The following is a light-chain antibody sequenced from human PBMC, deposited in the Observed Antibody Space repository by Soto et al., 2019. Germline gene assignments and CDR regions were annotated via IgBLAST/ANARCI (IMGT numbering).Light chain of an antibody. CDR3: QQYGSSPPYT. V-gene: IGKV3-20*01. J-gene: IGKJ2*01. CDR1: QSVSSSY. Sequence: EIVLTQSPGTLSLSPGARATLSCRASQSVSSSYLAWDQQKPGQAPRLLIYGASSRATGIPVRFSGSGSGKAFTLTISRLEPEDFAVYSCQQYGSSPPYTFGQGTKLEIK. CDR2: GAS.